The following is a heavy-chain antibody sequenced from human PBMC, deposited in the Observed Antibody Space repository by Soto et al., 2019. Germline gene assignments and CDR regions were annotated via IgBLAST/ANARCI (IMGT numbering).Heavy chain of an antibody. D-gene: IGHD3-22*01. V-gene: IGHV2-5*02. CDR3: ARLSYYEINGFYYFDY. CDR2: IYWDDDK. J-gene: IGHJ4*02. CDR1: DFSLTTRGVG. Sequence: SGPTLVNPTQTLTLTCAFSDFSLTTRGVGVGWIRQPPGKALEWLALIYWDDDKRYRPSLKSRLTITKDTSKNHVVLTMTNMDPVDTATYFCARLSYYEINGFYYFDYWGQGTLVTISS.